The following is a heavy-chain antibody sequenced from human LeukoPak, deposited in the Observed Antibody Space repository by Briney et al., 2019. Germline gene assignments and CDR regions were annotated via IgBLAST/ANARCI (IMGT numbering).Heavy chain of an antibody. D-gene: IGHD3-10*02. Sequence: GGSLRLSCAASGFTFDDYAMHWVRQAPGKGLEWVSGISWNSGSIGYADSAKGRFTISRDNAKNSLYLQMNSLRAEDTAVYYCAELGITMIGGVWGKGTTVTISS. CDR2: ISWNSGSI. V-gene: IGHV3-9*01. J-gene: IGHJ6*04. CDR1: GFTFDDYA. CDR3: AELGITMIGGV.